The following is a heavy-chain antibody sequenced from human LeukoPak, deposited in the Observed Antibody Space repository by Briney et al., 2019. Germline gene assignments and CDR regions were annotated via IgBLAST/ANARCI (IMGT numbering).Heavy chain of an antibody. J-gene: IGHJ4*02. CDR2: ISGSGGST. D-gene: IGHD2-2*01. CDR3: AKDHQGLWVPASSGYFDY. Sequence: PGGSLRLSCAASGFTFSSYAMSWVRQAPGKGLEWVSAISGSGGSTYYADSVKGRFTISRDNSKNTLYLQMNSLRAEDTAVYYCAKDHQGLWVPASSGYFDYWGQGTLVTVSS. CDR1: GFTFSSYA. V-gene: IGHV3-23*01.